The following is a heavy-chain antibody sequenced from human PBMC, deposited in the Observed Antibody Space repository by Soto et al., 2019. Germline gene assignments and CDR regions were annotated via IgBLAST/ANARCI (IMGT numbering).Heavy chain of an antibody. CDR1: GGTFSSYT. Sequence: SVKVSCKASGGTFSSYTISWVRQAPGQGLEWMGRIIPILGIANYAQKFQGRVTITADKSTSTAYMELSSLRSEDTAVYYCARGKEPETTPEYYMDVGGKGTTVPVP. CDR3: ARGKEPETTPEYYMDV. J-gene: IGHJ6*03. V-gene: IGHV1-69*02. CDR2: IIPILGIA.